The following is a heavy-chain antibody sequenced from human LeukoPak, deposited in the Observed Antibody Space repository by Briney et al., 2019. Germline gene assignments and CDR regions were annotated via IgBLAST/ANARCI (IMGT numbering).Heavy chain of an antibody. Sequence: SETLSLTCAVYGGSFSGYYWNWIRQPPGKGLEWIGEINHGGSTNYNPSLKSRLTISVDTSKNQFSLKLSSVTAADTAVYYCAREGVYYDILAAYYRPYYFDFWGQGTLVTVSS. V-gene: IGHV4-34*01. J-gene: IGHJ4*01. CDR1: GGSFSGYY. CDR3: AREGVYYDILAAYYRPYYFDF. CDR2: INHGGST. D-gene: IGHD3-9*01.